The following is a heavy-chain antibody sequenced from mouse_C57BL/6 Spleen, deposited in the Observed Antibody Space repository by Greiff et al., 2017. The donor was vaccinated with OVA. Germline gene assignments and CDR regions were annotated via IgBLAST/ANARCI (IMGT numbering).Heavy chain of an antibody. V-gene: IGHV1-26*01. J-gene: IGHJ2*01. Sequence: EVQLQQSGPELVKPGASVKISCKASGYTFTDYYMNWVKQSHGKSLEWIGDINPNNGGTSYNQKFKGKATLTVDKSSITAYMELRSLTSEDSAVYYCASATYFDYWGQGTTLTVSS. CDR2: INPNNGGT. CDR1: GYTFTDYY. CDR3: ASATYFDY. D-gene: IGHD1-1*01.